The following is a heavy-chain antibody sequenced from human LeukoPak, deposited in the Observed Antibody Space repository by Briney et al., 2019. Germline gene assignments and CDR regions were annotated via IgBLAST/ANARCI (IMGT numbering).Heavy chain of an antibody. D-gene: IGHD3-10*01. CDR2: INGDNGNT. Sequence: ASVKVSCKTSVYNFASYTMHWLRHAPGQSPEWMGSINGDNGNTKYSEKFQGRVTFTTDTSASSAYMELSRLRSEDTAVYYCARSSSGTYHYWGQGTLVTVSS. V-gene: IGHV1-3*01. CDR3: ARSSSGTYHY. CDR1: VYNFASYT. J-gene: IGHJ4*02.